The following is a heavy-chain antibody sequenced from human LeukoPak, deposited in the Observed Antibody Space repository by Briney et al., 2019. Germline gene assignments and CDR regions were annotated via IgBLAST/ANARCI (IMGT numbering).Heavy chain of an antibody. CDR1: RFTFSSYS. CDR2: ISSGSSVI. D-gene: IGHD4-17*01. Sequence: GGSLRLSCAASRFTFSSYSMNWVRQAPGKGLEWVSYISSGSSVIYYADSVKGRFTISRDNAKNSLYLQMNSLRAEDTATYYCAGDRTVTTFDYWGQGTLVTVSS. CDR3: AGDRTVTTFDY. J-gene: IGHJ4*02. V-gene: IGHV3-48*04.